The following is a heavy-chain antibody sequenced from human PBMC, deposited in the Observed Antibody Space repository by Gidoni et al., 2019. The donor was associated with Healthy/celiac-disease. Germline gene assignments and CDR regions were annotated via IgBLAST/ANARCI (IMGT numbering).Heavy chain of an antibody. Sequence: QVQLVQSGAEVKKPGASVKVSCKASGYTFTSYAMHWVRQAPGQRLEGMVWINAGNGNTKYSQKFQGRVTITRDTSASTAYMELSSLRSVDTAVYYCAREGYSSSSLWGYWGQGTLVTVSS. J-gene: IGHJ4*02. V-gene: IGHV1-3*01. CDR3: AREGYSSSSLWGY. CDR2: INAGNGNT. CDR1: GYTFTSYA. D-gene: IGHD6-6*01.